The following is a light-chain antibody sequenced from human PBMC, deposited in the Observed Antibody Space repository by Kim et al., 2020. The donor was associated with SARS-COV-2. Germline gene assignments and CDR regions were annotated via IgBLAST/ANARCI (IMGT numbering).Light chain of an antibody. CDR3: QQYGSSPR. Sequence: LSPGERSTLSCRASQSVTSNYLAWYQQKPGQTPRLLIYGASSRATGIPDRFSGSGSGTDFTLTISRLEPEDFAVYYCQQYGSSPRFGGGTKVDIK. J-gene: IGKJ4*01. CDR1: QSVTSNY. V-gene: IGKV3-20*01. CDR2: GAS.